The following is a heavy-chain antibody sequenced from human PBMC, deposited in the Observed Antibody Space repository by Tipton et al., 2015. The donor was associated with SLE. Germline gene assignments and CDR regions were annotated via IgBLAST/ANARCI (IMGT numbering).Heavy chain of an antibody. CDR2: INHSGST. V-gene: IGHV4-39*07. J-gene: IGHJ4*02. D-gene: IGHD3-3*01. CDR1: GGSISSSSYY. Sequence: TLSLTCTVSGGSISSSSYYWGWIRQPPGKGLEWIGEINHSGSTNYNPSLKSRVTISVDTSKNQFSLKLSSVTAADTAVYYCARQFGVVIIEGYDYWGQGTLVTVSS. CDR3: ARQFGVVIIEGYDY.